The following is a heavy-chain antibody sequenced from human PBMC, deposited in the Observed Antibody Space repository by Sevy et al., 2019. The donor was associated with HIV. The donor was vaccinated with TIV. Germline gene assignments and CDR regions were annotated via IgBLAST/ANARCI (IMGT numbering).Heavy chain of an antibody. CDR3: ATTKDYYDSSGYTFDH. CDR1: GYTLTALS. Sequence: ASVKVSCKVSGYTLTALSMHWVRQAPGKGLEWMGTFDPEDGETRFAQKFQGRVTMTEDTSTDTAYMELSSLRSEDTAVYFCATTKDYYDSSGYTFDHWGQGALVTVSS. CDR2: FDPEDGET. J-gene: IGHJ4*02. D-gene: IGHD3-22*01. V-gene: IGHV1-24*01.